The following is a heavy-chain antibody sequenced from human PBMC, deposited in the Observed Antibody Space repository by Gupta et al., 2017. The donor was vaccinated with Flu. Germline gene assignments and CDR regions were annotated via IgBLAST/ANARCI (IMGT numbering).Heavy chain of an antibody. Sequence: DYSLSWVRQAPGKGLEWVGFIRSKDYGGTIEYAASVKGRFTVPRDDYKSIAYLQMNSLKIEDTAVYYCTRRRGGYCSSSRCSYFDYWGQGTLVTVSS. J-gene: IGHJ4*02. CDR3: TRRRGGYCSSSRCSYFDY. D-gene: IGHD2-2*01. CDR2: IRSKDYGGTI. CDR1: DYS. V-gene: IGHV3-49*04.